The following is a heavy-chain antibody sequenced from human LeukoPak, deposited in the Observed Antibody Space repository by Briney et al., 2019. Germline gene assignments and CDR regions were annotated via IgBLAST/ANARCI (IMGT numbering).Heavy chain of an antibody. CDR2: IYYSGST. Sequence: SETLSLTCTVSGGSISSSSYYWGWIRQPPGKGLEWIGSIYYSGSTYYNPSLKSRVTISVDTSKNQFSLKLSFVTAADTAVYYCAQAVDTAILRGDWFDPWGQGTLVTVSS. J-gene: IGHJ5*02. V-gene: IGHV4-39*07. CDR3: AQAVDTAILRGDWFDP. D-gene: IGHD5-18*01. CDR1: GGSISSSSYY.